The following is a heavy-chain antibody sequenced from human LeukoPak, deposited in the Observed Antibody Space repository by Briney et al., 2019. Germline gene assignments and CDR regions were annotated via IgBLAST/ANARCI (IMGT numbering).Heavy chain of an antibody. CDR2: IGSSSSDI. CDR1: GVTFSTYN. D-gene: IGHD4-17*01. V-gene: IGHV3-21*01. Sequence: GGSLRLSCAASGVTFSTYNMNWVRQAPGKGLEWVSSIGSSSSDIYYAGSVKGRFTISRDSAKNSVYLQMNSLRAEDTAVYYCARWATVTSILDYWGQGTLVTVSS. J-gene: IGHJ4*02. CDR3: ARWATVTSILDY.